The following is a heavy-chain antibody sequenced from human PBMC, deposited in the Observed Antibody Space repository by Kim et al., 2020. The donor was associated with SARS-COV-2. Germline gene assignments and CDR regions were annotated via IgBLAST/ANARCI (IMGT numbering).Heavy chain of an antibody. V-gene: IGHV1-69*04. J-gene: IGHJ6*01. Sequence: SVKVSCKASGGTFSSYAISWVRQAPGQGLEWMGRIIPILGVANYAQKFQGRVTITADKSTSTAYMELSSLRSEDTAVYYCARDPGIVVAGTNYYYYYGM. D-gene: IGHD6-19*01. CDR3: ARDPGIVVAGTNYYYYYGM. CDR1: GGTFSSYA. CDR2: IIPILGVA.